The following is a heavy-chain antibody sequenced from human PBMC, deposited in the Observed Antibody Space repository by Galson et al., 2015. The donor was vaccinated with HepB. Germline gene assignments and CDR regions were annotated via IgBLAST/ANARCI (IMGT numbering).Heavy chain of an antibody. J-gene: IGHJ4*02. CDR1: GFTFSSYA. V-gene: IGHV3-23*01. D-gene: IGHD1-26*01. CDR3: AKSGGSYFDGPAGMDY. CDR2: ISGSGGST. Sequence: SLRLSCAASGFTFSSYAMSWVRQAPGKGLEWVSAISGSGGSTYYADSVKGRFTISRDNSKNTLYLQMNSLRAEDTAVYYCAKSGGSYFDGPAGMDYWGQGTLVTVSS.